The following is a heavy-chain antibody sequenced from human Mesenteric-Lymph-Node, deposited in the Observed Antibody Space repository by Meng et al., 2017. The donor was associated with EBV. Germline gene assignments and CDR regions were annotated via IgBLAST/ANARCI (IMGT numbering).Heavy chain of an antibody. CDR1: GGSFSTYA. J-gene: IGHJ4*02. V-gene: IGHV1-69*06. D-gene: IGHD5-12*01. CDR2: IIPIFGAA. CDR3: ATGYSGYAWDF. Sequence: FGGGLKKPGSQVKVSCKASGGSFSTYALSWARQATGQGLEWMGGIIPIFGAANYAQNFQARITITADKSTSIAYMELSSLRSEDTAVYYCATGYSGYAWDFWGQGTLVTVSS.